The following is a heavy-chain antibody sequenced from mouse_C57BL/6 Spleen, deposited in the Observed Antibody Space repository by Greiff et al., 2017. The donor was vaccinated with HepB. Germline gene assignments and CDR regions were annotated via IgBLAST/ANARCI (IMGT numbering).Heavy chain of an antibody. D-gene: IGHD2-4*01. V-gene: IGHV14-1*01. CDR2: IDPEDGDT. CDR3: TLIYYDYDAAMDY. CDR1: GFNIKDYY. Sequence: EVQLQQSGAELVRPGASVKLSCTASGFNIKDYYMHWVKQRPEQGLEWIGRIDPEDGDTEYAPKFQGKATMTADPSSNTAYLQLSSLTSEDTAVYYCTLIYYDYDAAMDYWGQGTSVTVSS. J-gene: IGHJ4*01.